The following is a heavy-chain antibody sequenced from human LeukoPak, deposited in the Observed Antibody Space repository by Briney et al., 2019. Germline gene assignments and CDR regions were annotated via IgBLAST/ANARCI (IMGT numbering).Heavy chain of an antibody. J-gene: IGHJ4*02. V-gene: IGHV1-18*01. CDR3: ARDGAAAGRTFDY. CDR2: ISAYNGNT. Sequence: ASLKASCKTSVYTFANYGISWVRQAPGQGLEWVGWISAYNGNTNSAQRLQGRVTMTTDTSTSTAYMELRRLRSDDTALYYCARDGAAAGRTFDYWGQGTLVTVCS. CDR1: VYTFANYG. D-gene: IGHD6-13*01.